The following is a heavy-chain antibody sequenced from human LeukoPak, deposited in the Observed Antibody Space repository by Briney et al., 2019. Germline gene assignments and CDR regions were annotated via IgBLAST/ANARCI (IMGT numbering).Heavy chain of an antibody. CDR3: AREFGHCSGDNCFYFFDL. CDR1: GYTLTNYN. D-gene: IGHD2-15*01. Sequence: ASVKVSCKASGYTLTNYNISWVRQAPGQGLEWMGWINTHKGHTNFLQKFQGRATVTTDLSTNTAHMELRRLRSDDTAVYYCAREFGHCSGDNCFYFFDLWGQGSQVIVSS. V-gene: IGHV1-18*01. CDR2: INTHKGHT. J-gene: IGHJ4*02.